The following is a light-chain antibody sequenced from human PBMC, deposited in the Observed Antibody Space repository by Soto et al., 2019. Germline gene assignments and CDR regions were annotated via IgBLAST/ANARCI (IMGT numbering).Light chain of an antibody. J-gene: IGKJ1*01. CDR3: QPYNSYSEA. CDR1: QTISSW. Sequence: DIQMTQSPSTLSGSVGDRVTITCRASQTISSWLAWYQQKPGKAPKLLIYKASTLKSGVPSRFSGSGSGTEFTLTISSLQRDHLAAYYCQPYNSYSEAFGQGPKVELK. V-gene: IGKV1-5*03. CDR2: KAS.